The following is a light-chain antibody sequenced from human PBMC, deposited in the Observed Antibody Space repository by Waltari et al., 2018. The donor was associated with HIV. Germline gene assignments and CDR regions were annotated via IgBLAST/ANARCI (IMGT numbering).Light chain of an antibody. CDR1: SPHLEFNS. CDR2: KND. J-gene: IGLJ1*01. CDR3: AAWDDRLSGRV. V-gene: IGLV1-47*01. Sequence: QSVLTQPPSASGTPGQRVTISCSGSSPHLEFNSVYWYQQVPGTAPKLLIYKNDQWPSGVPDRFSASKSGTSASLVISGLRSEDEADYYCAAWDDRLSGRVFGTGTRVTVL.